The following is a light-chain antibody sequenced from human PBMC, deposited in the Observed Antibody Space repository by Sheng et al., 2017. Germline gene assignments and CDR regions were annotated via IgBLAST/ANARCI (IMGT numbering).Light chain of an antibody. V-gene: IGKV3-20*01. Sequence: EIVLTQSPGTLSLSPGERATLSCRASQSVSSNNLAWYQQKPGQAPRLVIHGASSRPKGIPDRFSASGSGTDFTLTISRLEPEDFAVYFCQQSGNSAITFGQGTRLEI. CDR3: QQSGNSAIT. CDR2: GAS. J-gene: IGKJ5*01. CDR1: QSVSSNN.